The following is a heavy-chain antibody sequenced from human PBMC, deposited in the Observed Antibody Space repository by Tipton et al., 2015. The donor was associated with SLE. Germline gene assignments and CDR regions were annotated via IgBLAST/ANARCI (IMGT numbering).Heavy chain of an antibody. Sequence: SLRLSCAASGFTFNIFAMSWVRQAPGKRLEWVSVIYSDEGTYYSDSVKGRFIISRDNSKNTLYLQMNSLRPEDTAIYYCAKDMGPHPDWYFDLWGRGTLVTVSS. V-gene: IGHV3-23*03. J-gene: IGHJ2*01. CDR2: IYSDEGT. CDR3: AKDMGPHPDWYFDL. CDR1: GFTFNIFA. D-gene: IGHD3-16*01.